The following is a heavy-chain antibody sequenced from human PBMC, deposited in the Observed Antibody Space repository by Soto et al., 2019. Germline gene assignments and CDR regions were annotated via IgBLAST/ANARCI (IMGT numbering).Heavy chain of an antibody. V-gene: IGHV3-30*03. J-gene: IGHJ4*02. CDR2: ISYDGGNK. CDR3: ASLVWVGGGRASDY. D-gene: IGHD2-15*01. CDR1: GFTFSRYG. Sequence: GGSLRLSCAASGFTFSRYGMHWVRQAPGKGLEWVAVISYDGGNKYYADSVKGRFTISRDNSKNTLYLQMNSLRAEDTAVYYCASLVWVGGGRASDYWGQGTLVTVSS.